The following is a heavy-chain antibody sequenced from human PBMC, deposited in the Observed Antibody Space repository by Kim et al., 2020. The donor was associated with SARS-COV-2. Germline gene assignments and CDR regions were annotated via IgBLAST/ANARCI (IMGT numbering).Heavy chain of an antibody. D-gene: IGHD3-3*01. V-gene: IGHV3-11*01. CDR1: GFTFSDYY. CDR2: ISSSGSTI. CDR3: ARDYYDFWSGYYTPNWFDP. Sequence: GGSLRLSCAASGFTFSDYYMSWIRQAPGKGLEWVSYISSSGSTIYYADSVKGRFTISRDNAKNSLYLQMNSLRAEDTAVYYCARDYYDFWSGYYTPNWFDPWGQGTLVTVSS. J-gene: IGHJ5*02.